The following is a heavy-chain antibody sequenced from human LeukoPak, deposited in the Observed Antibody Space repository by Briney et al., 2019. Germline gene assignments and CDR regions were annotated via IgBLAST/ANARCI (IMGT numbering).Heavy chain of an antibody. J-gene: IGHJ6*02. V-gene: IGHV3-74*03. CDR1: GFILSDYW. CDR3: ARGGHKLDIEATRYYYGVDD. Sequence: PGGSLRLSCAASGFILSDYWMHRVRQGPGGGLVHVSRIESDGSRTTYADSVKGRFTVSRDDAKNTMYLQMNSLRAEDTAVYYCARGGHKLDIEATRYYYGVDDWGQGTTVTVSS. D-gene: IGHD5-12*01. CDR2: IESDGSRT.